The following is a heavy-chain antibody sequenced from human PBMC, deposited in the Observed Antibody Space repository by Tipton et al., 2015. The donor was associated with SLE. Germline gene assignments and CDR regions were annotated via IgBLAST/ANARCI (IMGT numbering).Heavy chain of an antibody. CDR1: GFTFSSYE. J-gene: IGHJ3*02. Sequence: SLRLSCAASGFTFSSYEMNWVRQAPGKGLEWVSYISSSGRTIYHADSVKGRFTISRDNAKNSLYLQMNSLRAEDTAVYYCAKDASKGAFDIWGQGTMVTVSS. CDR2: ISSSGRTI. V-gene: IGHV3-48*03. CDR3: AKDASKGAFDI.